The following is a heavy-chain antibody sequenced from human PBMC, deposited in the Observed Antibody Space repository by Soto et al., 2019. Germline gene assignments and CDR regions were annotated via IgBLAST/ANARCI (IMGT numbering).Heavy chain of an antibody. D-gene: IGHD6-13*01. J-gene: IGHJ5*02. V-gene: IGHV4-31*03. CDR1: GGSISNGVYY. CDR2: IYYSGST. CDR3: ARSPAPYTSRWFDP. Sequence: SETLSLTCIVSGGSISNGVYYWSWVRQHPGKGLEWIGYIYYSGSTYYNPSLKSRVSLSLDTSKNVFSLQLSSVTAADTAVYYCARSPAPYTSRWFDPRGQGTLVTVSS.